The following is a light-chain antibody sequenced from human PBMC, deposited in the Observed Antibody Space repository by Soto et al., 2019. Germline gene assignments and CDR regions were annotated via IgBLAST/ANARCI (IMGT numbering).Light chain of an antibody. V-gene: IGKV3-15*01. CDR2: GAS. J-gene: IGKJ1*01. CDR1: QSVNAN. Sequence: EVVMTQSPATLSVSPGERATLSCRASQSVNANLAWYQQKPGQAPRLLIHGASNRATGIPARFSGSGCGTEFILTIRSLQSEDFAVYYCQQYNTWLWTFGQGTKVEI. CDR3: QQYNTWLWT.